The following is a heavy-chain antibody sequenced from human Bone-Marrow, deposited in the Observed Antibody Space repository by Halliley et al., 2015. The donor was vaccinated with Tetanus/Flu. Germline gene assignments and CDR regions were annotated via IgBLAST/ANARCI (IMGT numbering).Heavy chain of an antibody. V-gene: IGHV3-23*01. D-gene: IGHD2-15*01. CDR3: AKIPTQYCSGGTCYGQYFQH. CDR1: GFTFSSYA. Sequence: TASGFTFSSYAMSWVRQAPGKGLEWVSAISGSGGSTHYADSVKGRFSISRDNSKNTLYLQMNSLRAEDTAIYYCAKIPTQYCSGGTCYGQYFQHWGQGTLVTVSS. CDR2: ISGSGGST. J-gene: IGHJ1*01.